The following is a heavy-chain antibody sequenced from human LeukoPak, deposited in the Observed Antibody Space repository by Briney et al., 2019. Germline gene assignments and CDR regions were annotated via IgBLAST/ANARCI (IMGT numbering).Heavy chain of an antibody. CDR3: ARDSGSSGWSFDY. J-gene: IGHJ4*02. Sequence: ASVKVFCKASGYTFTGYYMHWVRQAPGQGLEWMGWINPNSGGTNYAQKFQGRVTMTRDTSISTAYMELSRLRSDDTAVYYCARDSGSSGWSFDYWGQGTLVTVSS. CDR2: INPNSGGT. V-gene: IGHV1-2*02. D-gene: IGHD6-19*01. CDR1: GYTFTGYY.